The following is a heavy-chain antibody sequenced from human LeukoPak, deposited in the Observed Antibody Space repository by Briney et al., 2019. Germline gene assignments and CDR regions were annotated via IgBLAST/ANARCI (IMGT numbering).Heavy chain of an antibody. CDR3: AKDTSVTFGPRNWFDP. D-gene: IGHD4-17*01. CDR2: FTGSGGST. V-gene: IGHV3-23*01. Sequence: PGGSLRLSCAASGFTFSSYAMSWVRQAPGKGLEWVSTFTGSGGSTFYADSVKGRFTISRDNSKNTLYMQMNSLRVEDTAVYYCAKDTSVTFGPRNWFDPWGQGTLVVVSS. CDR1: GFTFSSYA. J-gene: IGHJ5*02.